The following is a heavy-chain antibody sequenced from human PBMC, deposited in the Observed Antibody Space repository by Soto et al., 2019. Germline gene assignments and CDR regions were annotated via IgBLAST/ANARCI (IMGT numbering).Heavy chain of an antibody. J-gene: IGHJ3*02. CDR1: GGSISSYY. D-gene: IGHD6-13*01. V-gene: IGHV4-59*01. CDR3: ARDLPLVMSSSGGAFDI. Sequence: SETLSLTCPVSGGSISSYYWSWIRQPPGKGLEWIGYIYYSGSTNYNPSLKSRVTISVDTSKNQFSLKLSSVTAADTAVYYCARDLPLVMSSSGGAFDIWGQGTMVTVSS. CDR2: IYYSGST.